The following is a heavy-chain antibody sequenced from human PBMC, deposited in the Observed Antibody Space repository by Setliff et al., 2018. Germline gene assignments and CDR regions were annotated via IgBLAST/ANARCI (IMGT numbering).Heavy chain of an antibody. CDR2: IKHSGST. CDR1: GGTFSDYY. D-gene: IGHD6-6*01. Sequence: SETLSLTCAASGGTFSDYYWTWIRQHREKGLEWIGEIKHSGSTNYNPSLKSRVTISIDTSKDQFSLKLISMSAADTAVYYCARGRNVAARLLDSWGQGTLVTVSS. CDR3: ARGRNVAARLLDS. V-gene: IGHV4-34*01. J-gene: IGHJ1*01.